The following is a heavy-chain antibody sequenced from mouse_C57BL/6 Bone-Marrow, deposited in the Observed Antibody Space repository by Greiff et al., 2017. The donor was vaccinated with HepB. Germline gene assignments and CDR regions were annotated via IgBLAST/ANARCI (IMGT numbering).Heavy chain of an antibody. CDR1: GFTFSSYT. Sequence: DVMLVESGGGLVKPGGSLKLSCAASGFTFSSYTMSWVRQTPEKRLEWVATISGGGGNTYYPDSVKGRFTISRDNAKNTLYLQMSSLRSEDTALYYCARVRSTNAMDYWGQGTSVTVSS. J-gene: IGHJ4*01. CDR3: ARVRSTNAMDY. CDR2: ISGGGGNT. D-gene: IGHD1-1*01. V-gene: IGHV5-9*01.